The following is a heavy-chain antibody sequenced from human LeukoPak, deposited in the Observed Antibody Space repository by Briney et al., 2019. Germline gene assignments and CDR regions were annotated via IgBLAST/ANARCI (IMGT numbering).Heavy chain of an antibody. CDR1: GYTFSDHF. Sequence: SVKVSCKTSGYTFSDHFMYWVRQAPGQGLEWMGGIIPMFDTPNYAQRLQGRVTITADKSTKTAYMELTSLRSEDTAVHYCARAGIPGYCTNVTCSNWLDPWGQGTLVTVSS. CDR2: IIPMFDTP. V-gene: IGHV1-69*06. J-gene: IGHJ5*02. D-gene: IGHD2-8*01. CDR3: ARAGIPGYCTNVTCSNWLDP.